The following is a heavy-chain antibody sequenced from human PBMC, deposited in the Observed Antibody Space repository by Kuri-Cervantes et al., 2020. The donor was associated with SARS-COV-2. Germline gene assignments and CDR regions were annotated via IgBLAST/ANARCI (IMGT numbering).Heavy chain of an antibody. D-gene: IGHD1-26*01. Sequence: GESLKVPCKASGYTFTSYYMHLVRQVPGQGLEWMGIISPTSGSTNYAQRFQGRVTMTRDTSTSTVYMELGSLRSEDTAVYYCGRDDDSWSLPDCCGRGTLVTASS. CDR1: GYTFTSYY. CDR2: ISPTSGST. CDR3: GRDDDSWSLPDC. J-gene: IGHJ4*02. V-gene: IGHV1-46*01.